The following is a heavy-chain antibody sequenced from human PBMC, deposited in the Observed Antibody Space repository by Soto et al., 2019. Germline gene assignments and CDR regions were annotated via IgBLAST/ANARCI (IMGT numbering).Heavy chain of an antibody. CDR3: AKDLGYGENHYYYYYGMDV. CDR1: GFTFSSYG. CDR2: ISYDGSNK. J-gene: IGHJ6*02. V-gene: IGHV3-30*18. D-gene: IGHD4-17*01. Sequence: LRLSCAASGFTFSSYGMHWVRQAPGKGLEWVAVISYDGSNKYYADSVKGRFTISRDNSKNTLYLQMNSLRAEDTAVYYCAKDLGYGENHYYYYYGMDVWGQGTTVTVSS.